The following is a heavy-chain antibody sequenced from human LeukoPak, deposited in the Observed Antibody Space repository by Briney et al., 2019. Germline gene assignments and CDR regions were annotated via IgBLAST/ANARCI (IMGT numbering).Heavy chain of an antibody. CDR2: IYYSGST. J-gene: IGHJ4*02. D-gene: IGHD3-9*01. V-gene: IGHV4-59*01. CDR3: ARGAPYYDILTGYYNVRSEYHFDY. Sequence: KSSETLSLTCTVSGGSISSYYWSWIRQPPGKGLEWIGYIYYSGSTNYNPSLKSRVTISVDTSKNQFSLKLSSVTAADTAVYYCARGAPYYDILTGYYNVRSEYHFDYWGQGTLVTVSS. CDR1: GGSISSYY.